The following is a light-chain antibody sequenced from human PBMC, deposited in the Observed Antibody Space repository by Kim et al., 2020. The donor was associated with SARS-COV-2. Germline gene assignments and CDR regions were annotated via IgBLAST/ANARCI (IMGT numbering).Light chain of an antibody. V-gene: IGKV3-15*01. CDR2: GAS. CDR1: ESGSSC. CDR3: QQYNNWPPYS. J-gene: IGKJ2*03. Sequence: VSPGEEATLSCRASESGSSCVAWYRQKPGQAPRLHIYGASTRATGIPARFSGSGSRTEFTLTISSLQSEDFAVYYCQQYNNWPPYSFGQGTKLEIK.